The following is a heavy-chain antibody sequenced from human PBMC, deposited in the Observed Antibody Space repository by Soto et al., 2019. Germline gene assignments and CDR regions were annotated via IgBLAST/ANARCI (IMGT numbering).Heavy chain of an antibody. V-gene: IGHV1-69*06. CDR2: IIPIFGTA. Sequence: GASVKVSCKASGGTFSSYAISWVRQAPGQGLEWMGGIIPIFGTANYAQKFQGRVTITADKSTSTAYMELSSLRSEDTAVYYCARVITGIAAAGTRWFDPWGQGTLVTVSS. D-gene: IGHD6-13*01. CDR3: ARVITGIAAAGTRWFDP. CDR1: GGTFSSYA. J-gene: IGHJ5*02.